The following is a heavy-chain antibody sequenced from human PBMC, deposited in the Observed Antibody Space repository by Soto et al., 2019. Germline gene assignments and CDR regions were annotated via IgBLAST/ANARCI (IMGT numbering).Heavy chain of an antibody. CDR3: VGGQYYFDY. CDR1: GFPFTSYG. CDR2: ISYDGSDK. V-gene: IGHV3-30*03. Sequence: QVQLVESGGGVVQPGSSLRLSCAASGFPFTSYGMHWVREGPDKGLEWVAIISYDGSDKYYADSVKGRFTISRDNSKNTLYLQMNSLRPEDTALYYCVGGQYYFDYRGQGTPVIVSS. D-gene: IGHD3-10*01. J-gene: IGHJ4*02.